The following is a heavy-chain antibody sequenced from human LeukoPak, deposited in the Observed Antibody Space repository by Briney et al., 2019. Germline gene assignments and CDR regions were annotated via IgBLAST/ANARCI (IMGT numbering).Heavy chain of an antibody. Sequence: GGSLRLSCAASGFTFSSYGMHWVRQAPGKGLEWVAIIWYDGSNKNYADSVKGRFTISRDNSKNTLYLQMNSLRAEDTAVYYCARGPLESEYYYGMDVWGQGTTVTVSS. CDR3: ARGPLESEYYYGMDV. CDR2: IWYDGSNK. V-gene: IGHV3-33*01. CDR1: GFTFSSYG. J-gene: IGHJ6*02. D-gene: IGHD3-3*01.